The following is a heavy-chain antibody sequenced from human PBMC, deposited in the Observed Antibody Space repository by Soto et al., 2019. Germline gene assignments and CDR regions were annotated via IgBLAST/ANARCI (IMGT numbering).Heavy chain of an antibody. CDR3: AAIRGEYRLGGAIDI. D-gene: IGHD3-16*01. CDR2: IIPTFGTV. CDR1: GGTLTNHA. V-gene: IGHV1-69*12. Sequence: QVHLVQSGAELKKPGSSVKLSCKTSGGTLTNHAIIWVRQAPGQRLLWMGGIIPTFGTVNYSLKFQVRLTITADEKTGTASMELTYLRPEDTAVYYCAAIRGEYRLGGAIDIWGQGTVVTFPA. J-gene: IGHJ3*02.